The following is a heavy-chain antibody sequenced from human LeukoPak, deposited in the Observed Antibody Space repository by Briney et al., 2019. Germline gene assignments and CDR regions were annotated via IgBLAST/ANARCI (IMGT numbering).Heavy chain of an antibody. CDR1: GFTFNSHA. D-gene: IGHD1-14*01. Sequence: GGSLRLSCAASGFTFNSHAMHWVRQAPGKGLEWVAFISYEGSTEYHAESVKGRLTVSRDNSKNTLYLQMNSLRAEDTALYYCAKPGEPSNYYFDYWGQGALVTVSS. V-gene: IGHV3-33*05. CDR3: AKPGEPSNYYFDY. J-gene: IGHJ4*02. CDR2: ISYEGSTE.